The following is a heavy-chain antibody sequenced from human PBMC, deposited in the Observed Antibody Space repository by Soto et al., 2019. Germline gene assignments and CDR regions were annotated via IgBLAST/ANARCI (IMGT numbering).Heavy chain of an antibody. CDR2: IIPIFGTA. D-gene: IGHD1-7*01. Sequence: QVQLVQSGAEVKKPGSSVKVSCKASGGTFSSYAISWVRQAPGQGLEWMGGIIPIFGTANYAQKFQGRVTITADESTSSADMELSSLRSEDTAVYYCARPIWNYDYYYYGMDVWGQGTTVTVSS. J-gene: IGHJ6*02. CDR3: ARPIWNYDYYYYGMDV. V-gene: IGHV1-69*01. CDR1: GGTFSSYA.